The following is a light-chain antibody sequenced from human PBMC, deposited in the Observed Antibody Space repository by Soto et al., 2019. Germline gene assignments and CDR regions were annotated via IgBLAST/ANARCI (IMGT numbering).Light chain of an antibody. Sequence: ETLLTQSPGTLSLSPGERATLSCGASQPVFIRYLAWYQQKPGQAPRLLIYGASRRATGIPDRFSGSASGTDFTLTISRLEPEDFAVYFCQQYSDLPMTFGQGTRLEIK. V-gene: IGKV3-20*01. J-gene: IGKJ5*01. CDR2: GAS. CDR1: QPVFIRY. CDR3: QQYSDLPMT.